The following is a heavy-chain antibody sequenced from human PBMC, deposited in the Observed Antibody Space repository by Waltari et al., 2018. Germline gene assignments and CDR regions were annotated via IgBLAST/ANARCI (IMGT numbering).Heavy chain of an antibody. CDR2: IFVTGNT. Sequence: EVQVVESGGDLIQPGGSLRLSCAASGFTVSETYMTWVRQAPGKGLDWVATIFVTGNTHYADSVRGRFTISRDSSRNSVYLQMDNLRAEDTATYYCARVTVVARVSDVFDVWGQGTMITVSS. J-gene: IGHJ3*01. D-gene: IGHD6-6*01. V-gene: IGHV3-53*01. CDR3: ARVTVVARVSDVFDV. CDR1: GFTVSETY.